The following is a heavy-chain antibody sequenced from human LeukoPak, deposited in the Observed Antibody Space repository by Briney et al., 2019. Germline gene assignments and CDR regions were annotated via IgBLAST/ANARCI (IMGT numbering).Heavy chain of an antibody. V-gene: IGHV4-4*09. D-gene: IGHD3-3*01. CDR3: ARHSAYYDFWSGYGFYYYYMDV. CDR2: IYTSGST. CDR1: GGSISSYY. J-gene: IGHJ6*03. Sequence: PSETLSLTCTVSGGSISSYYWSWIRQPPGKGLEWIGYIYTSGSTNFNPSLKSRVTISVDTSKNQFSLKLSSVTAADTAVYYCARHSAYYDFWSGYGFYYYYMDVWGKGTTVTVSS.